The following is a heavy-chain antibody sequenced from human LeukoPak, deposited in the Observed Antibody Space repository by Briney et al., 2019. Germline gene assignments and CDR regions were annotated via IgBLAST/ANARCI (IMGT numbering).Heavy chain of an antibody. V-gene: IGHV4-34*01. CDR2: INHSGSSGIT. Sequence: SETLSLNCAVYGGSFSGYYWTWIRQAPGKGLEWIGEINHSGSSGITNYNPSLKSRVTISVDKSRKQFFLKLSSVTVADTAVYYCARGRSNRDSWGQGTLVTVSS. CDR1: GGSFSGYY. D-gene: IGHD4/OR15-4a*01. CDR3: ARGRSNRDS. J-gene: IGHJ5*01.